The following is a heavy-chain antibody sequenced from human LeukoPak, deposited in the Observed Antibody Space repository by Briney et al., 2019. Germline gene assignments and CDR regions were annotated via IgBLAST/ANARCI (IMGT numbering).Heavy chain of an antibody. D-gene: IGHD1-26*01. CDR2: IIPIFGTA. J-gene: IGHJ4*02. V-gene: IGHV1-69*13. CDR1: GYTFTSYY. CDR3: ARDVLSIVGAVGYFDY. Sequence: GASVKVSCKSSGYTFTSYYMHWVRQAPGQGLEWMGGIIPIFGTANYAQKFQGRVTITADESTSAAYMELSSLRSEDTAVYYCARDVLSIVGAVGYFDYWGQGTLVTVSS.